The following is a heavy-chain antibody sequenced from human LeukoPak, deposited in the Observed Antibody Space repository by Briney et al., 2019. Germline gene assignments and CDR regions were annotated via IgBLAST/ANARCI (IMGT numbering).Heavy chain of an antibody. D-gene: IGHD3-10*01. CDR2: ISSSSSYI. Sequence: PGGSLRLSCAASGFTFSSYSMNWVRQAPGKGLEWVSSISSSSSYIYYADSVKGRFTISRDNAKNTLYLQMNSLRAEDTAVYYCAKDSGGLGELLLVSDYWGQGTLVTVSS. CDR1: GFTFSSYS. V-gene: IGHV3-21*04. J-gene: IGHJ4*02. CDR3: AKDSGGLGELLLVSDY.